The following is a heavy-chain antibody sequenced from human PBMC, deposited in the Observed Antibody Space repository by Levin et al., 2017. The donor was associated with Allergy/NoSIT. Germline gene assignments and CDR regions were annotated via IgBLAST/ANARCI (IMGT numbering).Heavy chain of an antibody. D-gene: IGHD6-13*01. CDR3: TTYSSSWYYFDY. V-gene: IGHV3-15*01. J-gene: IGHJ4*02. CDR2: IKSKADGGTT. Sequence: GGSMRLSCAASGITFSNAWMSWARQAPGKGLEWVGRIKSKADGGTTEYAAPVKGRFTISRDDSKNTLYLQMNSLKTEDTAVYFCTTYSSSWYYFDYWGQGTLVTVSS. CDR1: GITFSNAW.